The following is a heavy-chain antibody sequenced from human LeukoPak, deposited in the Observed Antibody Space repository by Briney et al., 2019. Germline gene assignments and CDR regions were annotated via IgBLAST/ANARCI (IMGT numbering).Heavy chain of an antibody. J-gene: IGHJ5*02. CDR1: GYTFTRYY. CDR3: ARPVAVAGTELGFDP. Sequence: ASVTVSYKASGYTFTRYYMHWVRQAPGQGREWRGWINPNSGGPNYAQKFQGRVTMTRDTSISTAYMELSRLRPDDTAVYYCARPVAVAGTELGFDPWGQGTLVTVSS. CDR2: INPNSGGP. V-gene: IGHV1-2*02. D-gene: IGHD6-19*01.